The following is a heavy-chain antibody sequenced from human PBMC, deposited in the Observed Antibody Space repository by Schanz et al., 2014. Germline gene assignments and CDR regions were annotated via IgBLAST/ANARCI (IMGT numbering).Heavy chain of an antibody. V-gene: IGHV3-11*05. J-gene: IGHJ3*02. CDR2: ISSSSSYT. CDR3: AKGVGGGLLLGSTFDN. D-gene: IGHD3-16*01. Sequence: QVQLVESGGGLVKPGGSLRLSCAASGFTFSDYYMSWIRQAPGKGLEWVSYISSSSSYTNYADSVKGRFTISRDNAKNALYLQMNSLRAEDTAVYYCAKGVGGGLLLGSTFDNWGQGTMVTVTS. CDR1: GFTFSDYY.